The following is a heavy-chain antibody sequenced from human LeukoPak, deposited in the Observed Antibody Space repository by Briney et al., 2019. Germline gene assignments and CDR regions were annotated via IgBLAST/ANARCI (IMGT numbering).Heavy chain of an antibody. CDR2: IYYSGST. D-gene: IGHD4-23*01. CDR3: ARVGRWVFDY. J-gene: IGHJ4*02. Sequence: SETLSLTCTVSAGSISSSSYYWGWIRQPPGKGLEWIGSIYYSGSTYYNTSLKSRVTTSVDTSKNQFSLNLSSVTAADTAVYYCARVGRWVFDYWGQGTLVTVSS. V-gene: IGHV4-39*07. CDR1: AGSISSSSYY.